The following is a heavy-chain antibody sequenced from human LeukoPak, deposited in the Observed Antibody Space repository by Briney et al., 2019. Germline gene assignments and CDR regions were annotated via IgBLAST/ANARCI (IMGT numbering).Heavy chain of an antibody. J-gene: IGHJ4*02. V-gene: IGHV1-8*01. CDR3: ARGRGRGSYSDY. CDR1: GYTFTSYD. CDR2: MNPNSGNT. D-gene: IGHD1-26*01. Sequence: ASVKVSCKASGYTFTSYDINWVRQAPGQGLEWMGWMNPNSGNTGYAQKFQGRVTMTRNTSISTAYMELTRLRSEDTAGYYCARGRGRGSYSDYWGQGTLVTVSS.